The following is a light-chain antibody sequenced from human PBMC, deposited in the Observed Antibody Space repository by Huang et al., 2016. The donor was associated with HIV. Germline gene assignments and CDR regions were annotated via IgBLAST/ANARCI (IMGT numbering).Light chain of an antibody. CDR1: QDIANS. CDR2: AAS. Sequence: QLTQSPSSLSMSVGDRVIITCQANQDIANSLAWYQHKPGRAPKLLISAASTLQSGVPSRFSGGSAGTYFTLIITNLQPDDFATYYCQQLHSYPITFGQGTRLDI. J-gene: IGKJ5*01. V-gene: IGKV1-9*01. CDR3: QQLHSYPIT.